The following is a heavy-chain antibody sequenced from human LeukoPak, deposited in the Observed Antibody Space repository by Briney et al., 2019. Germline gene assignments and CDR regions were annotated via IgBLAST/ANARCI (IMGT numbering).Heavy chain of an antibody. CDR3: ASGRD. J-gene: IGHJ4*02. Sequence: XSXXASGXXFTXYAXNWVRQXPGQGLEWMGWINTNTGNPTYAQGFTGRFVFSLDTSVSTAYLQISSLKAEDTAVYYCASGRDWGQGTLVTVSS. V-gene: IGHV7-4-1*02. CDR1: GXXFTXYA. CDR2: INTNTGNP.